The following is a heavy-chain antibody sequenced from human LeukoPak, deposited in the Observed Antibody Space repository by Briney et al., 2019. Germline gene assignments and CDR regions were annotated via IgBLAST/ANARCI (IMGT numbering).Heavy chain of an antibody. CDR1: GFTFSSYA. J-gene: IGHJ4*02. Sequence: GGSLRLSCAASGFTFSSYAINWIRQAPGKGLEWVSAISGSGGSTYYADSVKGRFPISRDNSKNTLYLQMNSLRAEDTAVYYCAKVGYCSGGSCYRSFDYWGQGTLVTVSS. V-gene: IGHV3-23*01. D-gene: IGHD2-15*01. CDR2: ISGSGGST. CDR3: AKVGYCSGGSCYRSFDY.